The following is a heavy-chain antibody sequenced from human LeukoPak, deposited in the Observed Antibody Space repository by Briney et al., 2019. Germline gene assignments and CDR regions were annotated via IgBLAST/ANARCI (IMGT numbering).Heavy chain of an antibody. CDR1: GFTFSSYG. J-gene: IGHJ4*02. CDR2: IWYDGSNK. V-gene: IGHV3-33*01. CDR3: ARDTDSSWLDY. D-gene: IGHD6-13*01. Sequence: GGSLRLSCAASGFTFSSYGMHWVRQAPGKGLEWVAVIWYDGSNKYYADSVKGRFTISRDNSKNTLYLQMNSLRAEDTAVYYRARDTDSSWLDYWGQGTLVTVSS.